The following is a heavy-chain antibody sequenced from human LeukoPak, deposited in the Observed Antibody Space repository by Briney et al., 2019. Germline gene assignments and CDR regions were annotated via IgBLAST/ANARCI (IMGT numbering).Heavy chain of an antibody. J-gene: IGHJ6*03. D-gene: IGHD3-10*01. Sequence: GASVKVSCKASGYTFTSYDINWVRQATGQGLEWMGWMNPNSGNTGYAQKFQGRVTMTRNTSISTAYMELSSLRSEDTAVYYCARGRGVRGVILYYYYYYMDVWGKGTTVTISS. CDR1: GYTFTSYD. CDR3: ARGRGVRGVILYYYYYYMDV. V-gene: IGHV1-8*01. CDR2: MNPNSGNT.